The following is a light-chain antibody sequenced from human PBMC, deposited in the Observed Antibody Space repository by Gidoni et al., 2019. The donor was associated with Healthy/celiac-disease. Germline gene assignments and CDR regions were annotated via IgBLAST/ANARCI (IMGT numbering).Light chain of an antibody. CDR3: QQYGSSTWT. CDR2: GAS. Sequence: EIVLTQSPGTLSLSPGERATLSCRASQSVSSSYLAWYQQKPGQAPRLLSYGASSRATGIPDRFSGSGSGTDFTLTISRLEPEDFAVYYCQQYGSSTWTFXXXTRVEI. V-gene: IGKV3-20*01. CDR1: QSVSSSY. J-gene: IGKJ1*01.